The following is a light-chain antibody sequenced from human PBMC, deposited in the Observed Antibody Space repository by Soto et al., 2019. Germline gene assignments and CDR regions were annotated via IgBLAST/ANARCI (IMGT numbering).Light chain of an antibody. J-gene: IGLJ1*01. CDR3: AAWDNSLKAYV. CDR2: NNN. CDR1: SSNIGGNP. V-gene: IGLV1-44*01. Sequence: QSVLTQPPSASGTPGQRVTISCSGSSSNIGGNPVNWYRQLPGTAPKLLIYNNNQRPSGVPDRFSGSKSGTSASLAISGPQSEDEADYYCAAWDNSLKAYVFGTGTKLTVL.